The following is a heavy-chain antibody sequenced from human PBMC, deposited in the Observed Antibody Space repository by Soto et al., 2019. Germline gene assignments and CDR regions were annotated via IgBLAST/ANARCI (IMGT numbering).Heavy chain of an antibody. CDR2: IDPSDSYT. V-gene: IGHV5-10-1*04. CDR1: GYSFTSYW. Sequence: PGESLKISCKGSGYSFTSYWISWVRQMPGKGLEWMGRIDPSDSYTNYSPSFQGQVTISADKSISTAYLQWSSLKASDTAMYYCATSIVGANRNSDYWGQGTLVTVSS. J-gene: IGHJ4*02. D-gene: IGHD1-26*01. CDR3: ATSIVGANRNSDY.